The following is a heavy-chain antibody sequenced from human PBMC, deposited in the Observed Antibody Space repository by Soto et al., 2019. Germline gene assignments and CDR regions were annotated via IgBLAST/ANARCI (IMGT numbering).Heavy chain of an antibody. Sequence: ASVKVSCKASGGTFSSYAISWVRQAPGQGLEWMGGIIPIFGTANYAQKFQGRVTITADESTSTAYMELSSLRSEDTAVYYCARTRYYDILTGQFDYWGQGTLVTVSS. D-gene: IGHD3-9*01. CDR3: ARTRYYDILTGQFDY. CDR1: GGTFSSYA. J-gene: IGHJ4*02. CDR2: IIPIFGTA. V-gene: IGHV1-69*13.